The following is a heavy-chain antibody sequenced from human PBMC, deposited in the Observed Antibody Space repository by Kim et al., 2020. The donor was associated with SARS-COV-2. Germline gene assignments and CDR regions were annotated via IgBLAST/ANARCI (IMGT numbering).Heavy chain of an antibody. CDR1: GGSISSGGYY. CDR3: ARVFQVEYSSSSGWGYYFDY. D-gene: IGHD6-6*01. V-gene: IGHV4-31*03. J-gene: IGHJ4*02. CDR2: IYYSGST. Sequence: SETLSLTCTVSGGSISSGGYYWSWIRQHPGKGLEWIGYIYYSGSTYYNPSLKSRVTISVDTSKNQFSLKLSSVTAADTAVYYCARVFQVEYSSSSGWGYYFDYWGQGTLVTVSS.